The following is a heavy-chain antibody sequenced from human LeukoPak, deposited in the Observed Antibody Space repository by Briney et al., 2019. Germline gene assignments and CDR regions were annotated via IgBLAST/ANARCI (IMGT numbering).Heavy chain of an antibody. V-gene: IGHV1-24*01. J-gene: IGHJ3*02. Sequence: GASEKLSCKVSGYTLTEISMHWVRQAPGKGLEWMGGFDSEDGETIYAQKFQGRVTMTEDISTDTAYMELSSLRSEDRGVYYCATSGTGTTPHAFDIWGQGTMVTVSS. CDR3: ATSGTGTTPHAFDI. CDR2: FDSEDGET. CDR1: GYTLTEIS. D-gene: IGHD1-1*01.